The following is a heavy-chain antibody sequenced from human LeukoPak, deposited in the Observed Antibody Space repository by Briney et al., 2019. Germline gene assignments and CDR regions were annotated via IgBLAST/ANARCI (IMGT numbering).Heavy chain of an antibody. CDR3: ARDMVRGVIILDY. D-gene: IGHD3-10*01. J-gene: IGHJ4*02. Sequence: GGSLRLSCAASGFTFSSYSMNWVRQAPGKGLEWVSYISSSSTIYYADSVKGRFTISRDNAKNSLYLQMNSLRAEDTAVYYCARDMVRGVIILDYWGQGTLVTVSS. V-gene: IGHV3-48*01. CDR1: GFTFSSYS. CDR2: ISSSSTI.